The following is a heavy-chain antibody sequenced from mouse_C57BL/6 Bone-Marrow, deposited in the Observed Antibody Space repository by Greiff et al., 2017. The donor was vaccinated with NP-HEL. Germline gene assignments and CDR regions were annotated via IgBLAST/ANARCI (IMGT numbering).Heavy chain of an antibody. CDR1: GFTFSDYG. Sequence: EVKLMESGGGLVKPGGSLKLSCAASGFTFSDYGMHWVRQAPEKGLEWVAYISSGSSTIYYADTVKGRFTISRDNAKNTLFRQMTSLRSEDTAMYYCARRKSRAMDYWGQGTSVTVSS. V-gene: IGHV5-17*01. J-gene: IGHJ4*01. CDR3: ARRKSRAMDY. CDR2: ISSGSSTI.